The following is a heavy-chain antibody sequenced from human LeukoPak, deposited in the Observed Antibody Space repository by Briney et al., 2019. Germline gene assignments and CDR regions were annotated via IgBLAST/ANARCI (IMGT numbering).Heavy chain of an antibody. J-gene: IGHJ4*02. CDR1: GYTFTGYY. V-gene: IGHV1-69*02. CDR2: IIPTLGIA. CDR3: ARTKYYYDSSGYYYVLDY. D-gene: IGHD3-22*01. Sequence: ASVKVSCKASGYTFTGYYMHWVRQAPGQGLEWMGRIIPTLGIANYAQKFQGRVTITADKSTSTAYMELSSLRSEDTAVYYCARTKYYYDSSGYYYVLDYWGQGTLVTVSS.